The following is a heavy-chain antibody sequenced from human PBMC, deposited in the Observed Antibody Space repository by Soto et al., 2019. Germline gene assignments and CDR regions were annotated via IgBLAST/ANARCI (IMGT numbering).Heavy chain of an antibody. CDR3: ARGIQLWRYFDY. J-gene: IGHJ4*02. CDR2: INPNSGGT. CDR1: GYTFTDYG. Sequence: ASVKVSCKASGYTFTDYGITWVRQAPGQGLEWMGWINPNSGGTNYAQKFQGRVTMTRDTSISTAYMELSRLRSDDTAVYYCARGIQLWRYFDYWGQGTLVTVSS. D-gene: IGHD5-18*01. V-gene: IGHV1-2*02.